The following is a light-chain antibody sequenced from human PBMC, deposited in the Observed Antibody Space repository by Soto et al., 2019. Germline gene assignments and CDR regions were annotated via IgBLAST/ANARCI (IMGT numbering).Light chain of an antibody. CDR2: AAS. J-gene: IGKJ4*01. CDR1: QGISNY. CDR3: QEYNRAPLT. Sequence: DIQMTQSPSSLSASVGDRVTITCRASQGISNYLAWYQQKPGKVPKVLIYAASTLKSGVPSRFSASGSGTDFTLTISSLQPEDVATYYCQEYNRAPLTFGGGTKVEIK. V-gene: IGKV1-27*01.